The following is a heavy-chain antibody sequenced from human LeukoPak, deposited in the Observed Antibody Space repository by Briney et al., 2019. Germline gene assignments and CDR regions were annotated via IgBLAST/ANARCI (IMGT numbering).Heavy chain of an antibody. CDR1: GFTFSSYA. CDR2: ISGSGGST. CDR3: AKIASHYDSSGPYYFDY. J-gene: IGHJ4*02. D-gene: IGHD3-22*01. V-gene: IGHV3-23*01. Sequence: PGGSLRLSCAASGFTFSSYAMSWVRQAPGKGLEWVSAISGSGGSTYYADSVKGRFTISRDNSKNTLYLQMNSLRAEDTAVYYCAKIASHYDSSGPYYFDYWGQGTLVTVSS.